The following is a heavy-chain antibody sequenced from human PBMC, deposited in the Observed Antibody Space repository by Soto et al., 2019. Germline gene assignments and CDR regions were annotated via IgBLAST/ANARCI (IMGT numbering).Heavy chain of an antibody. Sequence: GGSLRLSCAASGLPLSNYAMSWVRQAPGKGLEWVCTINSSGGTTYYAASVKGRFTTSRDNSKNTLYLQMNSQRAEDTAVYYCPILAAPLYYYCSSSFYSSRFDYWGQGTLVTVSS. CDR1: GLPLSNYA. J-gene: IGHJ4*02. CDR3: PILAAPLYYYCSSSFYSSRFDY. CDR2: INSSGGTT. D-gene: IGHD3-22*01. V-gene: IGHV3-23*01.